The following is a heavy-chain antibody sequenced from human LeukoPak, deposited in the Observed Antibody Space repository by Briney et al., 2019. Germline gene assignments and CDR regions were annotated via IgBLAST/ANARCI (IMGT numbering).Heavy chain of an antibody. CDR3: ARSHDHLWGNYPDY. J-gene: IGHJ4*02. V-gene: IGHV4/OR15-8*01. CDR2: IHHDGRI. CDR1: GGSIDSTNW. Sequence: AETLSLTCDVSGGSIDSTNWWNWVRQPPGKGLEWIGEIHHDGRINYNPSLKSRVTLSVDKSKNQFSLRLNSVTAADTAMYYCARSHDHLWGNYPDYWGQGTLVTVSS. D-gene: IGHD3-16*02.